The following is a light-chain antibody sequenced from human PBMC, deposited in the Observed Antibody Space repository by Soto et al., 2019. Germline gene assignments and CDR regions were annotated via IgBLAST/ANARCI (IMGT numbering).Light chain of an antibody. CDR2: KAS. V-gene: IGKV1-5*03. CDR3: QHYNSYSEA. Sequence: DIQMTQSPSTLFGSVGARVTTPCRASQTMSSWLAWYKQNPGKAPKLLIYKASTLKSGVPSRFSGSGSGTEFTLTISSLHPDDFETYYCQHYNSYSEAFGQGTKVEIK. J-gene: IGKJ1*01. CDR1: QTMSSW.